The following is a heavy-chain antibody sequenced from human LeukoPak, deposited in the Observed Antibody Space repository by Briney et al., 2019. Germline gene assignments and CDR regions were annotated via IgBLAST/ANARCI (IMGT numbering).Heavy chain of an antibody. Sequence: SETLSLTCTVSGVFISSYYWSWIRQPPGKGLDWIGYIYYSGSTNYNPSLKSRVTISVDTSKNQFSLKLSSVTAADMAVYYCARDRFKAHWFDPWGQGTLVTVSS. CDR3: ARDRFKAHWFDP. CDR2: IYYSGST. CDR1: GVFISSYY. V-gene: IGHV4-59*01. J-gene: IGHJ5*02.